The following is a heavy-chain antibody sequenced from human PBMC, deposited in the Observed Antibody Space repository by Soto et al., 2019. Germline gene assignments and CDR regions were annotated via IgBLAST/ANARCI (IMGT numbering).Heavy chain of an antibody. Sequence: QVQLVQSGAKVRKSGASVKVSCKASGYTFSDYFIQWLRQAPGQGLEWVAWINPKTAATNYAKKFQDRVTVTSDTSFSTAYLELTRLRPDDTALYYCARIKWGLDYYSGMDVWGQGTAVGVSS. J-gene: IGHJ6*02. D-gene: IGHD1-26*01. V-gene: IGHV1-2*02. CDR2: INPKTAAT. CDR3: ARIKWGLDYYSGMDV. CDR1: GYTFSDYF.